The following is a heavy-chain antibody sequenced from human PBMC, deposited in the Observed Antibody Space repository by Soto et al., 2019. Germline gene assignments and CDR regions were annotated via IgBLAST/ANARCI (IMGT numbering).Heavy chain of an antibody. D-gene: IGHD2-21*02. V-gene: IGHV3-74*01. Sequence: EVQLVESGGDLVQPGGSLRLSCTASGFTFSNYWVHWVRQAPGKGPVGVSRINTDGTTKTYADSVKGRFTISRDNAKNTVYLQMNSLRAEDTAVDDCAVPPCCDGDCYYDYLGQGALVTVAS. CDR1: GFTFSNYW. J-gene: IGHJ4*02. CDR2: INTDGTTK. CDR3: AVPPCCDGDCYYDY.